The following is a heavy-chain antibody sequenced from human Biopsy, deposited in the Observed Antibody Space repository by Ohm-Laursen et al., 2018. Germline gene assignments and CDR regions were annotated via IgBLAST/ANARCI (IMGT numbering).Heavy chain of an antibody. CDR1: EGTFINYG. J-gene: IGHJ1*01. V-gene: IGHV1-69*06. CDR2: SIPILGTG. CDR3: ATKLTGYFHH. D-gene: IGHD3-9*01. Sequence: SSVKVSCKAPEGTFINYGVNWVRQAPGQGLEWLGGSIPILGTGNYAQKFQDRVTVAADTSTSTATMELRSLRSDDTAVYYCATKLTGYFHHWGQGTLVIVSS.